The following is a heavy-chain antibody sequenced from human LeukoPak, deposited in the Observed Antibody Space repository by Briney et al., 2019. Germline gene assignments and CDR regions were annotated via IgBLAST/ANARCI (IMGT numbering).Heavy chain of an antibody. V-gene: IGHV3-30*02. CDR3: AKDTTPPKAGFDP. D-gene: IGHD1-14*01. J-gene: IGHJ5*02. Sequence: GGSLRLSCAASGFTFSSYGMHWVRQTPGKGLEWVAFIRYDGSNKYYADSVKGRFTISRDNSKNTLYLQMNSLRAEDTAVYYCAKDTTPPKAGFDPWGQGTLVTVSS. CDR2: IRYDGSNK. CDR1: GFTFSSYG.